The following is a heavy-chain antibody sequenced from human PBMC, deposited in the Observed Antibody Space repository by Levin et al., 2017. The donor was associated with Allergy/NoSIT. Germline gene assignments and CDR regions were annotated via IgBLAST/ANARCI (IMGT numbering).Heavy chain of an antibody. Sequence: SQTLSLTCTVSGGSISSGGYYWSWIRQHPGKGLEWIGYIYYSGSTYYNPSLKSRVTISVDTSKNQFSLKLSSVTAADTAVYYCASTLSHYYGSGSYRNAFDIWGQGTMVTVSS. V-gene: IGHV4-31*03. CDR3: ASTLSHYYGSGSYRNAFDI. CDR1: GGSISSGGYY. CDR2: IYYSGST. D-gene: IGHD3-10*01. J-gene: IGHJ3*02.